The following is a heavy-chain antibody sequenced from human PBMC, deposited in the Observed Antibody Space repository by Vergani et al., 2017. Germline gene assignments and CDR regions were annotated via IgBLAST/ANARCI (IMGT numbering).Heavy chain of an antibody. Sequence: VQLVESGGGLFQPGGSLRLSCSASGFTFSSYAMHWVRQAPGQGLEYVSAISSNGGSTYYADSVKGRFTISRDNSKNTLYLQMTSLRAEDTAVYYCARDTRGYSYGYTDHLTQFRNWYFDLWGRGTLVTVSS. CDR3: ARDTRGYSYGYTDHLTQFRNWYFDL. V-gene: IGHV3-64*04. CDR2: ISSNGGST. D-gene: IGHD5-18*01. J-gene: IGHJ2*01. CDR1: GFTFSSYA.